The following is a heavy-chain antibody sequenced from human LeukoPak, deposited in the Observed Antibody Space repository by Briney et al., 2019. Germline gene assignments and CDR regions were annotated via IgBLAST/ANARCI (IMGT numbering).Heavy chain of an antibody. CDR3: ARRGVLWFGRFDY. Sequence: SETLSLTCAVYGGSFSGYYWSWIRQPPGKGLEWTGEINHSGSTNYNPSIKSRVTISVDTSKNQFSLKLSSVTAADTAVYYCARRGVLWFGRFDYWGQGTLVTVSS. CDR1: GGSFSGYY. V-gene: IGHV4-34*01. D-gene: IGHD3-10*01. CDR2: INHSGST. J-gene: IGHJ4*02.